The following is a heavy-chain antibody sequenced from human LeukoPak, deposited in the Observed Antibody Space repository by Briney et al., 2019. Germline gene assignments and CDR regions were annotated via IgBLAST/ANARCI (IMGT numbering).Heavy chain of an antibody. J-gene: IGHJ6*02. D-gene: IGHD6-6*01. CDR3: ARDWPPSIAARLDGSSYYYGMDV. CDR1: GGTFSSYA. Sequence: ASVKVSCKASGGTFSSYAISWVRQAPGQGLEWMGRIIPILGIANYAQKFQGRVTITADKSTSTAYMELSSLRSEDTAVYYCARDWPPSIAARLDGSSYYYGMDVWGQGTTVTVSS. CDR2: IIPILGIA. V-gene: IGHV1-69*04.